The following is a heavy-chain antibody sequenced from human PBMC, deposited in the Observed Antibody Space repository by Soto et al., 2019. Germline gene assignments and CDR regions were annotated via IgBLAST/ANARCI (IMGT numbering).Heavy chain of an antibody. CDR2: ISGSGGST. V-gene: IGHV3-23*01. Sequence: GGSLRLSCAASGFTFSSYDMHWVRQATGKGLEWVSAISGSGGSTYYADSVKGRFTISRDNSKNTLYLQMNSLRAEDTAVYYCAKDNLPVVVNAFDIWGQGTMVTVSS. D-gene: IGHD3-22*01. CDR3: AKDNLPVVVNAFDI. J-gene: IGHJ3*02. CDR1: GFTFSSYD.